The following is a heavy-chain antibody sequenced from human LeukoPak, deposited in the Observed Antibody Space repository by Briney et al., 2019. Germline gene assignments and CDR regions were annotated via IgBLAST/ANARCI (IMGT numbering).Heavy chain of an antibody. D-gene: IGHD2-8*01. CDR1: GASINNNY. V-gene: IGHV4-59*01. Sequence: SETLSLTCSVSGASINNNYWTWIRQPPGKGLEWIGYVYHTGASGYHPSLKSRVAMSLDTSKNQVSLNLRSVTAADTAVYFCTRVVNGGHFDYWGQGTLVTVSS. CDR2: VYHTGAS. J-gene: IGHJ4*02. CDR3: TRVVNGGHFDY.